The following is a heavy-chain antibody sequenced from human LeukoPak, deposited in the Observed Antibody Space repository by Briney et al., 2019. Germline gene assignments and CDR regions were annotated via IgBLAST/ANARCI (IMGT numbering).Heavy chain of an antibody. V-gene: IGHV3-11*04. Sequence: GASLRLSCAASGFTFSDYYMSWIRQAPGKGLEWVSYISSSGSTIYYADSVKGRFTISRDSAKNSLYLQMNSLRAEDTAVYYCASRYCSSTSCYPRDAFDIWGQGTMVTVSS. CDR2: ISSSGSTI. J-gene: IGHJ3*02. CDR3: ASRYCSSTSCYPRDAFDI. CDR1: GFTFSDYY. D-gene: IGHD2-2*01.